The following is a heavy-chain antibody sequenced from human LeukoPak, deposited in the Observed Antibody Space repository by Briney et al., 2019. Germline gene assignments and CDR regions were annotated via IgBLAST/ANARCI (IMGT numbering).Heavy chain of an antibody. Sequence: GRSLRLSCVASGFTVSNNYMSWLRQPPGKGLEWVSVIYSDGNTFYADSAKGRFTISRDSSKNMLYLQMNNLRAEDTAVYYCARDQGAAAGNWGQGTLVAVSS. CDR1: GFTVSNNY. CDR3: ARDQGAAAGN. V-gene: IGHV3-53*01. D-gene: IGHD6-13*01. CDR2: IYSDGNT. J-gene: IGHJ4*02.